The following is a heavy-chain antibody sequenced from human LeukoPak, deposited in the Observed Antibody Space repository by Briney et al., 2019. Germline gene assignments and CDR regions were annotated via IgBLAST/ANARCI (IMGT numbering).Heavy chain of an antibody. CDR1: GFTFGTYG. CDR2: IRYDGRNK. J-gene: IGHJ4*02. Sequence: PGGSLRLSCAASGFTFGTYGMHWVRQAPGKGLEWVAFIRYDGRNKYYADSVKGRFTISRDNSKNTLCLQMNSLRAEDTAVYYCAKEIWPTVTTPGHTHFDYWGQGTLVAVSS. V-gene: IGHV3-30*02. CDR3: AKEIWPTVTTPGHTHFDY. D-gene: IGHD4-17*01.